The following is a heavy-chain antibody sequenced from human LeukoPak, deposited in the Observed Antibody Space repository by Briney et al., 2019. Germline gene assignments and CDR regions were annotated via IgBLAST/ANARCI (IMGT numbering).Heavy chain of an antibody. CDR2: IYYSGST. V-gene: IGHV4-39*07. CDR3: AKLGSFYYYMDV. CDR1: GGSISSRSYY. J-gene: IGHJ6*03. D-gene: IGHD3-16*01. Sequence: PSETLSLTCTVSGGSISSRSYYWAWIRQPPGKGLEWIGSIYYSGSTYNSPSLKSRVTILIDTSKNQFSLKLSSVTAADTAVYYCAKLGSFYYYMDVWGKGTTVTVSS.